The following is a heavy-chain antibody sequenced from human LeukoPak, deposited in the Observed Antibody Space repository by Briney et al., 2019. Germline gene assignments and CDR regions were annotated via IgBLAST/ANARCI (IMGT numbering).Heavy chain of an antibody. CDR1: GFTFSDYY. D-gene: IGHD3-10*01. Sequence: GGSLRLSCAASGFTFSDYYMSWIRQAPGKGLEWVSYISSSNRYTNYADSVKGRFTISRDNSKNTLYLQMNSLRADDTAVYYCAKAYGSTYYYGMDVWGQGTTVTVFS. CDR2: ISSSNRYT. J-gene: IGHJ6*02. CDR3: AKAYGSTYYYGMDV. V-gene: IGHV3-11*05.